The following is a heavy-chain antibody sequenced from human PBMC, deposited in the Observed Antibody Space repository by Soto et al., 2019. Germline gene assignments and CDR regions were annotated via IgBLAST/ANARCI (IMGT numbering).Heavy chain of an antibody. CDR1: GGTFSSYA. Sequence: SVKVACKASGGTFSSYAISWVRQAPGQGLEWMGGINPIFGTPHYAQKYQGRVTITADTFTNTAYMELTRLTSDDTAVYFCAREGRHFDYWGQGTLVTVSS. CDR3: AREGRHFDY. V-gene: IGHV1-69*06. CDR2: INPIFGTP. J-gene: IGHJ4*02.